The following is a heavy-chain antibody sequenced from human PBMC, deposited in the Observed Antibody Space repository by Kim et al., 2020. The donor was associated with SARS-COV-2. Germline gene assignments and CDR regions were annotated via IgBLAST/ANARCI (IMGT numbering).Heavy chain of an antibody. CDR2: ISWNSGSI. V-gene: IGHV3-9*01. Sequence: GGSLRLSCAASGFTFDDYAMHWVRQAPGKGLEWVSGISWNSGSIGYADSVKGRFTISRDNAKNSLYLQMNSLRAEDTALYYCAKDMRVRRPLSSGYYGIHLGFQHWGQGTLVTVSS. CDR3: AKDMRVRRPLSSGYYGIHLGFQH. CDR1: GFTFDDYA. J-gene: IGHJ1*01. D-gene: IGHD3-22*01.